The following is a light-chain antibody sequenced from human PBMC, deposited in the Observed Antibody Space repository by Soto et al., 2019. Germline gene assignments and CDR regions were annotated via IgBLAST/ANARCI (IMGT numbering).Light chain of an antibody. CDR2: ENN. Sequence: QSVLTQPPSVSEAPGQRVTISCTGSSSNIGAGYEAHWYQQVPGTAPKLLIYENNNRPSGVPDRFSDSKSGTSASLAITGLQAEDEAEYYCQSYDSGLSGYVFGTGTKLTVL. V-gene: IGLV1-40*01. CDR1: SSNIGAGYE. J-gene: IGLJ1*01. CDR3: QSYDSGLSGYV.